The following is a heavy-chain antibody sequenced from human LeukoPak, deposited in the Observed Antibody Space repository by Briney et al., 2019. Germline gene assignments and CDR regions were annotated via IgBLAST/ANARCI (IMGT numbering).Heavy chain of an antibody. Sequence: PSETLSLTCTVSGGSISSSSYYWGWIRQPPGKGLEWIGSIYYSGSTYYNPSLKSRVTISVDTSKNQFSLKLSSVTAADTAVYYWGRTGDRFWVPDYWGQGTLVTVSS. CDR1: GGSISSSSYY. V-gene: IGHV4-39*01. CDR3: GRTGDRFWVPDY. CDR2: IYYSGST. D-gene: IGHD7-27*01. J-gene: IGHJ4*02.